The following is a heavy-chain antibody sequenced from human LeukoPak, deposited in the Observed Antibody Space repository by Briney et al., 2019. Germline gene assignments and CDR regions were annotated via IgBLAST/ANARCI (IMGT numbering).Heavy chain of an antibody. CDR1: GFTFSSYA. J-gene: IGHJ3*02. CDR2: ISGNGGST. D-gene: IGHD3-22*01. V-gene: IGHV3-23*01. Sequence: GGSLRLSCAASGFTFSSYAMSWVRQAPGKGLEWVSAISGNGGSTYYADSVKGRFTISRDNSKNTLYLQMNSLRAEDTAVYYCARYYYDSRTHSFDIWGQGTMVTVSS. CDR3: ARYYYDSRTHSFDI.